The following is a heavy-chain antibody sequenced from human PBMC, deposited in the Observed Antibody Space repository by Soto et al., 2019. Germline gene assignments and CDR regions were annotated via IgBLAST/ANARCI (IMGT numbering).Heavy chain of an antibody. CDR2: FDAENGET. D-gene: IGHD3-10*01. J-gene: IGHJ6*03. CDR1: GYTLTELS. Sequence: GASVKVSCKVSGYTLTELSMHWVRQAPGKGLEWMGGFDAENGETIYAQKFQGRVTMTRDTSASTAYMELSSLRSEDTAVYYCARDGSGSQIYYYYYYMDVWGKGTTVTVSS. V-gene: IGHV1-24*01. CDR3: ARDGSGSQIYYYYYYMDV.